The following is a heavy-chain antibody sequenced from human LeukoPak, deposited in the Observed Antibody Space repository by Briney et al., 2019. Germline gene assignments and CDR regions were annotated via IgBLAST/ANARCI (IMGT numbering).Heavy chain of an antibody. J-gene: IGHJ4*02. CDR1: GYTFTSYY. CDR3: ARWGIRQAYDY. Sequence: ASVKVSCKASGYTFTSYYMHWVRQASGQGLEWMGIINPSGGSTSYAQKFQGRVTMTRDTSTSTVYMELSSLRSEDTAVYYCARWGIRQAYDYWGQGTLVTVSS. D-gene: IGHD3-16*01. CDR2: INPSGGST. V-gene: IGHV1-46*01.